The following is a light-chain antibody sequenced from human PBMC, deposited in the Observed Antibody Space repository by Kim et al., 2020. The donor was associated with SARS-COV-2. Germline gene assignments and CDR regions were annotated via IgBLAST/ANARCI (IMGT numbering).Light chain of an antibody. CDR3: AAWDDSLSGPRV. J-gene: IGLJ3*02. V-gene: IGLV1-47*01. Sequence: QRVTISCSGSSSNIGSNYVYWYKQLPGTAPKLLIYRNNQRPSGVPDRFSGSKSGTSASLAISGLRSEDEADYYCAAWDDSLSGPRVFGGGTKLTVL. CDR1: SSNIGSNY. CDR2: RNN.